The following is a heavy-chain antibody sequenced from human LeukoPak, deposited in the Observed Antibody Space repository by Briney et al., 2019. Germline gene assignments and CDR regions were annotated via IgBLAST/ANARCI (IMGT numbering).Heavy chain of an antibody. CDR3: ARVSRYYFDY. Sequence: VASVKVSCKASGGTFSSYAISWVRQAPGQGLEWMGGIILIFGTANYAQKFQGRVTITADESTSTAYMELSSLRSEDTAVYYCARVSRYYFDYWGQGTLVTVSS. CDR1: GGTFSSYA. V-gene: IGHV1-69*13. CDR2: IILIFGTA. J-gene: IGHJ4*02.